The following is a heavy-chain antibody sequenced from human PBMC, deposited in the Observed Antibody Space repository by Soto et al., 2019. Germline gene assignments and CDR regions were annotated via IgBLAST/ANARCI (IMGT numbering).Heavy chain of an antibody. V-gene: IGHV3-11*01. CDR3: AREGSHNYVWGNKH. CDR1: GCKFSETY. Sequence: GSLIVSCSASGCKFSETYMSWVRQAPGKGLEWLSYISSSGSTFFYADSVKGRFTVSRDNARNSVYLQMNSLRAEDTAVYYCAREGSHNYVWGNKHWGQGTPVTVSA. D-gene: IGHD3-16*01. CDR2: ISSSGSTF. J-gene: IGHJ4*02.